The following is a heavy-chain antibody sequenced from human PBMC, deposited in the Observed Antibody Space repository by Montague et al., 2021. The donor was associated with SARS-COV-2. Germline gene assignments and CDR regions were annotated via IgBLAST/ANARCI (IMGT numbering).Heavy chain of an antibody. V-gene: IGHV2-70*01. J-gene: IGHJ4*02. CDR2: IDWXXXK. CDR1: GFSLGTSGMC. CDR3: ATTIYDYVWGTRVEYDY. Sequence: PALVKPTQTLTLTCTFSGFSLGTSGMCVSWIRPPPGKALEWLALIDWXXXKYYSTSLKTRLTISKDTSKNQVVLTMTNMDPVGTATYYCATTIYDYVWGTRVEYDYWGQGTLVTVSS. D-gene: IGHD3-16*01.